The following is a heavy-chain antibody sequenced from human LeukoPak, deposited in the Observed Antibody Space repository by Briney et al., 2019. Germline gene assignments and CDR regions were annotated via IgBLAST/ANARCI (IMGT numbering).Heavy chain of an antibody. CDR1: GFSVSSNY. J-gene: IGHJ3*01. V-gene: IGHV3-53*01. Sequence: PGGSLRLSRVVSGFSVSSNYMSWVRQAPGKGLEWVSVIYNGVTYYRDSVKGRFSISRDISKNTVYLQMNSLRAEDTAKYYCARDAYGSGLGAFDLWGQGTTVTVSS. D-gene: IGHD3-10*01. CDR3: ARDAYGSGLGAFDL. CDR2: IYNGVT.